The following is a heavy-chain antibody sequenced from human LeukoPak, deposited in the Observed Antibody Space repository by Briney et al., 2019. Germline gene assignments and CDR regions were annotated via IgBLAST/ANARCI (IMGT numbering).Heavy chain of an antibody. D-gene: IGHD5-24*01. CDR1: GFVFSSFS. CDR2: IDGPSDNI. CDR3: TTYGRNGYRGYF. J-gene: IGHJ4*02. Sequence: GGSPRLSRAASGFVFSSFSMSWVRQTPGKGLEWVSYIDGPSDNIYYAVSVKGRFAISRDNANHSVYLQMSSLRAEDTAVYYCTTYGRNGYRGYFWGQGALVTVSS. V-gene: IGHV3-48*04.